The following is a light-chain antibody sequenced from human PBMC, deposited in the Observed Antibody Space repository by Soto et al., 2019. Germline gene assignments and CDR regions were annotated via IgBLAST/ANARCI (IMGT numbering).Light chain of an antibody. V-gene: IGLV3-1*01. CDR3: QAWDSTTGV. Sequence: YELTQPPSVSVSPGQTASITCSGDKLGDKYASWYQQRPGQSPALVIYQNNIRPSGIPDRFSGSNSGNTATLTISGTQAMDEADYYCQAWDSTTGVFGSGTKVTVL. CDR2: QNN. CDR1: KLGDKY. J-gene: IGLJ1*01.